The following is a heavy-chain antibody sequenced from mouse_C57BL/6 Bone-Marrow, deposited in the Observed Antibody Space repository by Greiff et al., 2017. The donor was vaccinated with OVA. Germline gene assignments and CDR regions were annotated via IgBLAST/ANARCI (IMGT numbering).Heavy chain of an antibody. CDR2: INPNNGGT. J-gene: IGHJ3*01. V-gene: IGHV1-26*01. CDR3: ARHWDGFAY. CDR1: GYTFTDYY. Sequence: EVQLQQSGPELVKPGASVKISCKASGYTFTDYYMNWVKQSHGKSLEWIGDINPNNGGTSYNQKFKGKATLTVDKSSSTAYMELRSLTSEDSAVYYCARHWDGFAYWGKGTLVTVSA. D-gene: IGHD4-1*01.